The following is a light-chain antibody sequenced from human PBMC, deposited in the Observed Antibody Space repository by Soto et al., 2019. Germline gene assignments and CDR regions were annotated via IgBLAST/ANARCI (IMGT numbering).Light chain of an antibody. CDR2: GAS. J-gene: IGKJ1*01. CDR1: QSVTSSY. CDR3: QQYGSSPRT. V-gene: IGKV3-20*01. Sequence: EIVLTQSPGTLSLSPGERATLSCRASQSVTSSYLAWYQQKPGQAPRLLMYGASRRATGIPDRFSGSGSGTDFILTINRLEPEDFAVYYCQQYGSSPRTFGQGTKVDIK.